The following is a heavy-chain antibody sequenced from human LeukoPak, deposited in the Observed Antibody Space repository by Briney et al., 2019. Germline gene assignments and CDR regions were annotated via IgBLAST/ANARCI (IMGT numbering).Heavy chain of an antibody. J-gene: IGHJ4*02. CDR1: GFTFSSYS. D-gene: IGHD2-15*01. V-gene: IGHV3-33*08. CDR3: ARGNRIVLDY. Sequence: GGSLRLSCAASGFTFSSYSMNWVRQAPGKGLEWVAVIWYDGSNKYYADSVKGRFTISRDNSKNTLYLQMNSLRAEDTAVYYCARGNRIVLDYWGQGTLVTVSS. CDR2: IWYDGSNK.